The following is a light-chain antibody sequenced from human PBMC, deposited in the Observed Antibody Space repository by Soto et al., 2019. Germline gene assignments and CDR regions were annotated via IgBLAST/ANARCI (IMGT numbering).Light chain of an antibody. CDR3: QQYNNWGLS. V-gene: IGKV3D-15*01. CDR2: GSS. Sequence: IVLTQSPATLSVSPGERVTLSCRASETVGTNLAWYQQRPGQPPRLLLYGSSTRATGISATFSGSGSRTEFTLTISGLQSEDSAVYYCQQYNNWGLSFGGGTRVEIK. J-gene: IGKJ4*01. CDR1: ETVGTN.